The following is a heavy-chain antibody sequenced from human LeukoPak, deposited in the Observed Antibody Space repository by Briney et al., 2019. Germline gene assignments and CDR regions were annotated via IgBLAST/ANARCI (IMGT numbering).Heavy chain of an antibody. J-gene: IGHJ3*02. CDR1: GFTFSSYA. V-gene: IGHV3-30*04. CDR2: ISYDGSNK. D-gene: IGHD3-10*01. CDR3: AKDSPAYYYGSGDAFDI. Sequence: PGGSLRLSCAASGFTFSSYAMHWVRQAPGKGLEWVAVISYDGSNKYYADSVKGRFTISRDNSKNTLYLQMNSLRAEDTAVYYCAKDSPAYYYGSGDAFDIWGQGTMVTVSS.